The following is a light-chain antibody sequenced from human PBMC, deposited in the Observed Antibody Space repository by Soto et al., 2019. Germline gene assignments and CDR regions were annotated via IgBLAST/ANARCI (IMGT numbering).Light chain of an antibody. CDR2: AAS. CDR1: QSISSY. CDR3: QQSYGTPPIT. J-gene: IGKJ5*01. Sequence: DIQMTQSPSSLSASVGDRSTSTCRASQSISSYLNWYRQKPGKAPQLLIYAASTLQSGVPSRFSGGGSGTDFTLTISTLQPEDFATYYCQQSYGTPPITFGQGTRLEIK. V-gene: IGKV1-39*01.